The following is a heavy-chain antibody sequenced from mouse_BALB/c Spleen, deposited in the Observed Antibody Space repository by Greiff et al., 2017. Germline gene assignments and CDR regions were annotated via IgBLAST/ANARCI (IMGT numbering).Heavy chain of an antibody. V-gene: IGHV5-6-4*01. CDR3: TRGDDFYAMDY. CDR2: ISSGGSYT. Sequence: EVKVVESGGGLVKPGGSLKLSCAASGFTFSSYTMSWVRQTPEKRLEWVATISSGGSYTYYPDSVKGRFTISRDNAKNTLYLQMSSLKSEDTAMYYCTRGDDFYAMDYWGQGTSVTVSS. J-gene: IGHJ4*01. CDR1: GFTFSSYT.